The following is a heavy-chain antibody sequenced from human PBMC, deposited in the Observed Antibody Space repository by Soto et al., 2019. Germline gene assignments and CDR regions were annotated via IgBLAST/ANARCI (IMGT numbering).Heavy chain of an antibody. CDR3: ARQGGEYYDILTGYYNVMDYYYGMDV. CDR2: IYPGDSDT. J-gene: IGHJ6*02. Sequence: GESLKISCKGSGYSFTSYWIGWVRQMPGKGLEWMGIIYPGDSDTRYSPSFQGQVTISADKSISTAYLQWSSLKASDTAMYYCARQGGEYYDILTGYYNVMDYYYGMDVWGQGTTVTVSS. V-gene: IGHV5-51*01. D-gene: IGHD3-9*01. CDR1: GYSFTSYW.